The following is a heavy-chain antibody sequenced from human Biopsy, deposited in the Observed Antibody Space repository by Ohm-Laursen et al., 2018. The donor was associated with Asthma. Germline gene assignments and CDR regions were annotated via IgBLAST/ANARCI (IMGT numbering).Heavy chain of an antibody. V-gene: IGHV1-69*13. Sequence: EASVKVSCNASGGTFSSNSINWVRQAPGQGLEWMGGIIPIFGPTNYAQKFQGRVTISADDSTSTAYMELSSLSSEDTALYYCARGPEYVRSSGALDYWGQGTLVTVSS. CDR2: IIPIFGPT. CDR3: ARGPEYVRSSGALDY. CDR1: GGTFSSNS. D-gene: IGHD2-2*01. J-gene: IGHJ4*02.